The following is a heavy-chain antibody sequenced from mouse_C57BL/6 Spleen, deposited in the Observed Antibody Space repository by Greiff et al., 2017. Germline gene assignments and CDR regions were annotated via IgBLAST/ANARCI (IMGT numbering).Heavy chain of an antibody. D-gene: IGHD2-2*01. V-gene: IGHV1-74*01. CDR2: IHPSDSDT. Sequence: VKLQQPGAELVKPGASVKVSCKASGYTFTSYWMHWVKQRPGQGLEWIGRIHPSDSDTNYNQKFKGKATLTVDNSSSTAYMQLSSLTSEDSAVYYCARGGIYYGYDGFAYWGQGTLVTVSA. J-gene: IGHJ3*01. CDR3: ARGGIYYGYDGFAY. CDR1: GYTFTSYW.